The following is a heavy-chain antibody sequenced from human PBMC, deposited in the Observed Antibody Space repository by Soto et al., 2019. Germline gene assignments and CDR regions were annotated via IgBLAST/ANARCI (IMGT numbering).Heavy chain of an antibody. CDR2: MNPNSGNT. V-gene: IGHV1-8*01. CDR1: GYTFTSYD. Sequence: ASVKVSCKASGYTFTSYDINWVRQATGQGLEWMGWMNPNSGNTGYAQKFQGRVTMTRNTSISTAYMELSSLRSEDTAVYYCARSPLESPDPPPSWGQGPLVTLSS. J-gene: IGHJ4*02. CDR3: ARSPLESPDPPPS.